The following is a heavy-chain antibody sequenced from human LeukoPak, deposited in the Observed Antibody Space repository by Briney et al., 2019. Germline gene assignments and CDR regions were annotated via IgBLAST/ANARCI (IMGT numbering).Heavy chain of an antibody. CDR1: GFTFSSYA. CDR2: IGGSGGSI. Sequence: PGGSLRLSCAASGFTFSSYAMSWVRQAPGKGLEWVSTIGGSGGSISYADSVKGRFTISRDNSKNTLYLQLNSLRADDTGVYYCAARGLGGPDSVPIYWGQGTLVTVSS. D-gene: IGHD2-2*01. CDR3: AARGLGGPDSVPIY. V-gene: IGHV3-23*01. J-gene: IGHJ4*02.